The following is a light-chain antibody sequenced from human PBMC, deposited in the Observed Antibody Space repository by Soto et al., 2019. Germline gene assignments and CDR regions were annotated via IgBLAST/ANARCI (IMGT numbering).Light chain of an antibody. CDR3: QQYNSYSQT. Sequence: DIQITQSPSTLSASVGDRVTITCRAGQSISVWLAWYQQKAGKAPNLLIYKASRLESGVPSRFSGSGSETEFTLTISGLQPGHSATYYCQQYNSYSQTFGQGTKV. CDR2: KAS. J-gene: IGKJ1*01. V-gene: IGKV1-5*03. CDR1: QSISVW.